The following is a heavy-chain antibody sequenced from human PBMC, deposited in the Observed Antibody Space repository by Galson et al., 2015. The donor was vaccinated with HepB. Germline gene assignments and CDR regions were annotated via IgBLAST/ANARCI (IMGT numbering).Heavy chain of an antibody. Sequence: SVKVSCKASGYTFTSYAMHWVRQAPGQRLEWMGWINAGNGNTKYSQKFQGRVTITRDTSASTAYMELSSLRSEDTAVYYCARPRAVATSWFDPWGQGTLVTVSS. CDR3: ARPRAVATSWFDP. CDR2: INAGNGNT. J-gene: IGHJ5*02. CDR1: GYTFTSYA. D-gene: IGHD6-19*01. V-gene: IGHV1-3*01.